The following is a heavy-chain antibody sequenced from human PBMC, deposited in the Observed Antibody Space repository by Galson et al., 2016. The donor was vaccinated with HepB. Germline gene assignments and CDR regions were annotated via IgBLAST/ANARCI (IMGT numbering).Heavy chain of an antibody. D-gene: IGHD3-22*01. CDR2: IYHSGST. V-gene: IGHV4-4*02. Sequence: VTLSLICAVSGDSISSHDWWSWVRQPQGKGLEWIGEIYHSGSTNYNASLKSRVTISVDKSTNQFSLRLSSVTAADTAVYYCTQNGFYSLDYWGQGTLLTGSS. CDR1: GDSISSHDW. J-gene: IGHJ4*02. CDR3: TQNGFYSLDY.